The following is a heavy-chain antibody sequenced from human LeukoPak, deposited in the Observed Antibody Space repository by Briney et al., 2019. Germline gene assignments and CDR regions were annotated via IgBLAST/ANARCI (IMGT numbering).Heavy chain of an antibody. CDR2: IYYTGGT. V-gene: IGHV4-31*03. J-gene: IGHJ4*02. CDR3: ARAPHSDISAFDY. CDR1: GDSISSGGHY. D-gene: IGHD3-9*01. Sequence: PSETLSLTCTVSGDSISSGGHYWSWVRQHPGKGLEWIGNIYYTGGTHYSPSLKSRVTISVDTSKNQVSLKVTSVTAADTAVYYCARAPHSDISAFDYWGQGTLVTVSS.